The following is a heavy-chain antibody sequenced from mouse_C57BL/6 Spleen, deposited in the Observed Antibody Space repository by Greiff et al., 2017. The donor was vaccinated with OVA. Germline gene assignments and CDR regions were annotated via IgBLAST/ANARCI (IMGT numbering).Heavy chain of an antibody. J-gene: IGHJ4*01. Sequence: EVKVVESGPELVKPGASVKISCKASGYSFTGYYMNWVKQSPEKSLEWIGEINPSTGGTTYNQKFKAKATLTVDKSSSTAYMQLKSLTSEDSAVYYCARGLLPYAMDYWGQGTSVTVSS. CDR2: INPSTGGT. CDR1: GYSFTGYY. V-gene: IGHV1-42*01. CDR3: ARGLLPYAMDY. D-gene: IGHD2-3*01.